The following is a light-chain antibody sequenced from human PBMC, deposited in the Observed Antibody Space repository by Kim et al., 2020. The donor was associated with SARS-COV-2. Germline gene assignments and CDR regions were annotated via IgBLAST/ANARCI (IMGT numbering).Light chain of an antibody. CDR2: EVS. J-gene: IGLJ1*01. V-gene: IGLV2-18*02. CDR1: SCVVGSCAR. CDR3: SSYSSTSLYV. Sequence: ISCIGTSCVVGSCARVSCDMPSPAAAPNLLVYEVSSRPSGGADRLSGSKSGNTADLTISGLQADDEADYYCSSYSSTSLYVFGTGTKVTVL.